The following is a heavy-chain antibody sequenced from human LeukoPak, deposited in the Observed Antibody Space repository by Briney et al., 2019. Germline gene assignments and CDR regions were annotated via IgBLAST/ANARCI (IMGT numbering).Heavy chain of an antibody. CDR1: GFSFGSYG. CDR2: IWYDGSNK. CDR3: ARRHYYDTSASRDYYGMDV. V-gene: IGHV3-33*01. Sequence: PGGSLRHSRAASGFSFGSYGMHWVPQAPGKGLEWVAVIWYDGSNKYYADSVKGRFTISRDNSKNTLFLQMNSLRVEDTAVYYCARRHYYDTSASRDYYGMDVWGQGTTVTVSS. D-gene: IGHD3-22*01. J-gene: IGHJ6*02.